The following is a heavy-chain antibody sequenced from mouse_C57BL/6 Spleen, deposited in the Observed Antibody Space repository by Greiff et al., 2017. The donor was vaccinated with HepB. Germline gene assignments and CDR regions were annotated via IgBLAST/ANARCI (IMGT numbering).Heavy chain of an antibody. CDR2: IYPGDGDT. CDR1: GYAFSSSW. Sequence: QVQLQQSGPELVKPGASVKISCKASGYAFSSSWMNWVKQRPGKGLEWIGRIYPGDGDTNYNGKFKGKATLTADKSSSTAYMQLSSLTSEDSAVYVCAMGNDYDRIMDYWGQGTSVTVSS. CDR3: AMGNDYDRIMDY. D-gene: IGHD2-4*01. J-gene: IGHJ4*01. V-gene: IGHV1-82*01.